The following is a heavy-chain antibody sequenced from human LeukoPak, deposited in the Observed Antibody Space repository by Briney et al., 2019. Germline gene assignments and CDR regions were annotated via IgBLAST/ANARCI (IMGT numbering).Heavy chain of an antibody. CDR2: IYYSGST. Sequence: SETLSLTCTVCGDSIINYYWSWIRQSPGKGLEWIGYIYYSGSTEYNPSLKSRVTISVDTSKNQFSLKLSSVTAADTAVYYCARHRGSGSPYFDYWGQGTLVTVSS. CDR1: GDSIINYY. V-gene: IGHV4-59*08. J-gene: IGHJ4*02. CDR3: ARHRGSGSPYFDY. D-gene: IGHD3-10*01.